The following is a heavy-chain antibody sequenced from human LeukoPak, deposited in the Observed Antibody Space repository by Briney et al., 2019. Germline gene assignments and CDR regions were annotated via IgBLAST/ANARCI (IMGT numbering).Heavy chain of an antibody. V-gene: IGHV4-59*01. CDR2: IYYSGST. D-gene: IGHD3-3*01. CDR1: GGSISSYY. Sequence: SETLSLTCTVSGGSISSYYWSWIRQPPGKGLEWIGDIYYSGSTNYNPSLKSRVTISVDTSKNQFSLKLSSVTAADTAVYYCASQYYDFWSGSPFYYKDVWGKGTTVTVSS. CDR3: ASQYYDFWSGSPFYYKDV. J-gene: IGHJ6*03.